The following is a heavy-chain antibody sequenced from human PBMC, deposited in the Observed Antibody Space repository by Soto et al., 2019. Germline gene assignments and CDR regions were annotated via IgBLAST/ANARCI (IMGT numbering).Heavy chain of an antibody. V-gene: IGHV3-74*01. Sequence: EVQLVESGGGLVQPGGSLRLSCAASGFTFSSYWMHWVRQAPGKGLVWVSRINSDGSSTSYADSVKGRFTISRDNAKNTLYLQMNSLRAEDTAVYYCARDRGYCSSTSCYRGNWFDPWGQEPWSPSPQ. CDR2: INSDGSST. CDR3: ARDRGYCSSTSCYRGNWFDP. D-gene: IGHD2-2*01. J-gene: IGHJ5*02. CDR1: GFTFSSYW.